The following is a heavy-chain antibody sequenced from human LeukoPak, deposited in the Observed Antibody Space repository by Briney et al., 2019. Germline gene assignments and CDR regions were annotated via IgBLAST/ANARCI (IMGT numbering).Heavy chain of an antibody. D-gene: IGHD3-10*01. CDR1: GYALTELS. CDR2: FDPEDGET. Sequence: ASVKVSCKVSGYALTELSMHWVRQAPGKGLEWMGGFDPEDGETIYAQKFQGRVTMTEDTSTDTAYMELSSLRSEDTAVYYCATVGVWGDPYYMDVWGKGTTVTVSS. CDR3: ATVGVWGDPYYMDV. V-gene: IGHV1-24*01. J-gene: IGHJ6*03.